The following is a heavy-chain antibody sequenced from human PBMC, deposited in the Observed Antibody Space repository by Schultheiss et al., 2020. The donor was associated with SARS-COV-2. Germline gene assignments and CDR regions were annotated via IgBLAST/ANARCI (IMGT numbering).Heavy chain of an antibody. J-gene: IGHJ4*02. CDR2: IIPIFGTA. CDR3: AEVVGANRNLDY. D-gene: IGHD1-26*01. CDR1: GGTFSSYA. Sequence: SVKVSCKASGGTFSSYAISWVRQAPGQGLEWMGGIIPIFGTANYAQKFQGRVTITADESTSTAYVELSSLRSEDTAVYYCAEVVGANRNLDYWGQGALVTVA. V-gene: IGHV1-69*13.